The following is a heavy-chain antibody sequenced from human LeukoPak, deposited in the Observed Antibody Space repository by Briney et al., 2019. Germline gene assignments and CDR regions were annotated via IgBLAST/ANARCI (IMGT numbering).Heavy chain of an antibody. J-gene: IGHJ4*02. CDR3: VRGVLVDY. Sequence: SGGSLRLSCAASGFTFSTYAMSWVRQAPGKGLEWVSAISVSAGSTYYTDSVKGRFTISRDNSKNTLYLQMNSLRAEDTAVYYCVRGVLVDYWGQGTLVTVSS. D-gene: IGHD4/OR15-4a*01. V-gene: IGHV3-23*01. CDR2: ISVSAGST. CDR1: GFTFSTYA.